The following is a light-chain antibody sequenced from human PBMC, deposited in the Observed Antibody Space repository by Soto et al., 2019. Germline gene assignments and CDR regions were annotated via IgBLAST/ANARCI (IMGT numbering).Light chain of an antibody. Sequence: EIVMTQSPATLSVSPGERATLSCRASQSVNSNLAWYQQKPGQAPRLIIYGASTRATGIPARFSLSGSGTKFTLTISSLQSENFVVYYCQQYKSLTLTFGGGTKVEIK. CDR1: QSVNSN. CDR3: QQYKSLTLT. J-gene: IGKJ4*01. V-gene: IGKV3D-15*01. CDR2: GAS.